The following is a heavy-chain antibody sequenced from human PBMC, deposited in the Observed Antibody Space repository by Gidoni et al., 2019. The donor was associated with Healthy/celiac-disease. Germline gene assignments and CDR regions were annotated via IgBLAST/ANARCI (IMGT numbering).Heavy chain of an antibody. V-gene: IGHV1-69*01. Sequence: QVQLVQSGAEVKTPGSSVNVSCKASGGTFRRYAISWVRQAPGQGLEWMGGIIPIFGTANYAQKFQGRGTITADESTSTAYMELSSLRSEDTAVYYCARPYYYDSSGYQALDYWGQGTLVTVSS. D-gene: IGHD3-22*01. CDR3: ARPYYYDSSGYQALDY. J-gene: IGHJ4*02. CDR1: GGTFRRYA. CDR2: IIPIFGTA.